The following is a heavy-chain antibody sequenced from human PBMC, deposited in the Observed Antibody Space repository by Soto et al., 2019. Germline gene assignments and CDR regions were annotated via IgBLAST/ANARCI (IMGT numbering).Heavy chain of an antibody. CDR1: GFTFSSYA. CDR2: ISGSGGST. V-gene: IGHV3-23*01. CDR3: ARRGSGGYYDY. J-gene: IGHJ4*02. D-gene: IGHD6-19*01. Sequence: EVQLLESGGGLVQPGGSLRLSCAASGFTFSSYAMRWVRQAPVKGLEWVSAISGSGGSTYYADSVKGRFTTSRDNSKNTLYLQMNSLRAEDTAVYYCARRGSGGYYDYWGQGTLVTVSS.